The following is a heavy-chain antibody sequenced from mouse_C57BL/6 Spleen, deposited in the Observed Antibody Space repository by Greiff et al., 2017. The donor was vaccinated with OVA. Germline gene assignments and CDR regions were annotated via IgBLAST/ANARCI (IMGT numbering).Heavy chain of an antibody. CDR3: ARQGGNYPYYYAMDY. CDR1: GYTFTSYW. CDR2: IYPGSGST. Sequence: QVQLQQPGAELVKPGASVKMSCKASGYTFTSYWITWVKQRPGQGLEWIGDIYPGSGSTNYNEKFKSKATLTVDTSSSTAYMQLSSLTSEDSAVYYCARQGGNYPYYYAMDYWGQGTSVTVSS. V-gene: IGHV1-55*01. D-gene: IGHD2-1*01. J-gene: IGHJ4*01.